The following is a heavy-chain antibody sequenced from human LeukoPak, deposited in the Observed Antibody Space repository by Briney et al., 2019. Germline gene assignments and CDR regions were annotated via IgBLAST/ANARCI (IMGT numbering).Heavy chain of an antibody. Sequence: SETLSLTCIVSGGSISGYYWSWIRQPPGKGLEWIGYIYNSGTTNYNPSLQSRVTISVDTSKNQFSLKLTSVTAADTAVYYCARPGSGWVQLKWGQRTLVTVSS. J-gene: IGHJ4*02. CDR2: IYNSGTT. CDR3: ARPGSGWVQLK. D-gene: IGHD5-24*01. CDR1: GGSISGYY. V-gene: IGHV4-59*08.